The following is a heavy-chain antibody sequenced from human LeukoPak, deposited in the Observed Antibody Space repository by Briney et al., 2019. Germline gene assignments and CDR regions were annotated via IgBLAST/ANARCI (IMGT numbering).Heavy chain of an antibody. J-gene: IGHJ4*02. CDR2: ISYDGTHT. CDR3: AKDQIWLGELSPPGY. Sequence: PGGSLRLSCAASGFSFSDYTMHWVRQSPGKGLEWLAVISYDGTHTNYAASVKGRFTISRDNSKNTLYLQMNSLRAEDTAVYYCAKDQIWLGELSPPGYWGQGTLVTVSS. CDR1: GFSFSDYT. V-gene: IGHV3-30*18. D-gene: IGHD3-10*01.